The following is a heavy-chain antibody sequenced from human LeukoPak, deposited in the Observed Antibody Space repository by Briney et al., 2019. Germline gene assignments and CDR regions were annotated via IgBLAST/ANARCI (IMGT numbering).Heavy chain of an antibody. D-gene: IGHD5-12*01. CDR1: GFTFSSYW. Sequence: PGGSLRLSCAASGFTFSSYWMSWVRQAPGKGLEWVANIKQDGSEKYYVDSVKGRFTISRDNAKNSLFLQMNSLRAEDTAVYYCARVSLYASIVATIGGDLDYWGQGTLVTVSS. CDR2: IKQDGSEK. CDR3: ARVSLYASIVATIGGDLDY. V-gene: IGHV3-7*01. J-gene: IGHJ4*02.